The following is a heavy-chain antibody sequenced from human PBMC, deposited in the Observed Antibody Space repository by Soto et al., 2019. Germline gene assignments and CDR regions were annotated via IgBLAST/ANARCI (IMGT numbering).Heavy chain of an antibody. CDR3: ARAPVNVVVVAATLNWFDP. Sequence: GASVKVSCKASGYTFTSYGISWMRQAPGQGLEWMGWISAYNGNTNYAQKLQGRVTMTTDTSTSTAYMELRSLRSDDTAVYYCARAPVNVVVVAATLNWFDPWGQGTLVTVPQ. D-gene: IGHD2-15*01. V-gene: IGHV1-18*01. J-gene: IGHJ5*02. CDR1: GYTFTSYG. CDR2: ISAYNGNT.